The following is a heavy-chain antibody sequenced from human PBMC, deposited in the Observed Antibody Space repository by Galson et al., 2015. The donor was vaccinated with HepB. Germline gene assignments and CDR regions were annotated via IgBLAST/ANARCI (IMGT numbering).Heavy chain of an antibody. V-gene: IGHV3-23*01. D-gene: IGHD6-6*01. CDR3: AKSGGSSLLNWFDP. J-gene: IGHJ5*02. Sequence: SLRLSCAASGFTFSSYAMSWVRQAPGKGLEWVSAISVGGGSIYYADSVKGRFTISRDNSKNTLFLQMNSLRAEDTAIYFCAKSGGSSLLNWFDPWGQGTLVTVSS. CDR1: GFTFSSYA. CDR2: ISVGGGSI.